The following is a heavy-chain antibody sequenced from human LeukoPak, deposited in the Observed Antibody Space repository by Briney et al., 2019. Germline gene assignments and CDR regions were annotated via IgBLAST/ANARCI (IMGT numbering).Heavy chain of an antibody. CDR2: IKEDGSEK. V-gene: IGHV3-7*01. Sequence: GGSLRLSCVVSGFTFSSHWMSWVRQAPGKGLEWVANIKEDGSEKYYVDSVKGRFTISRDNAKKSLYLQMDSLRAEDTAVYYCATHGYSELRYFDWSTNEWGQGTLITVSS. J-gene: IGHJ4*02. D-gene: IGHD3-9*01. CDR3: ATHGYSELRYFDWSTNE. CDR1: GFTFSSHW.